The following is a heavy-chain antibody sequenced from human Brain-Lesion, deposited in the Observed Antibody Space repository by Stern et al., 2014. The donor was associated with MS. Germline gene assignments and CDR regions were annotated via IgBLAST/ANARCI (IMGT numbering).Heavy chain of an antibody. D-gene: IGHD1-14*01. V-gene: IGHV3-9*01. CDR3: ARDITGSSAYFAY. CDR1: GFPFDDYA. Sequence: VQLMPSGGDLVQPGRSLRLSCAAFGFPFDDYAMDWVRHVPGKGLEWVACISWNSGTIGYADSVKGRFTTSRDNAYSSLYLQMNSLRPEDTALYYCARDITGSSAYFAYWGQGTLVTVSS. J-gene: IGHJ4*02. CDR2: ISWNSGTI.